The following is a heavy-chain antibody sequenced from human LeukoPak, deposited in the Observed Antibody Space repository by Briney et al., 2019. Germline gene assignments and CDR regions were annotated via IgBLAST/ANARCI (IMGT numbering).Heavy chain of an antibody. D-gene: IGHD6-13*01. Sequence: GGSLRLSCEASGFTFSTYAMHWVRQAPGKRLEWVAVISIDGSDKHHADSVKGRFTISRDNSKNTLYLQMNSLRAEDTAVYFCARDVKSSAEYYFDYWGQGTLVTVSS. V-gene: IGHV3-30*04. J-gene: IGHJ4*02. CDR3: ARDVKSSAEYYFDY. CDR2: ISIDGSDK. CDR1: GFTFSTYA.